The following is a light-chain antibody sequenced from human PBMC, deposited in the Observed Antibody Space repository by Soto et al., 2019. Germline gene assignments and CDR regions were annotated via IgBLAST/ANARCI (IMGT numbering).Light chain of an antibody. Sequence: QSVLTQPAAVSGSPGQSITISCTGTSSNVGSYKLVSWYQQHPCKAPKLMIYEVSKRPSVVSNRFSGSRSGNTASLTISGLQAEDEADYNCCSYAGSYTDVFGPGTKVTVL. J-gene: IGLJ1*01. V-gene: IGLV2-23*02. CDR2: EVS. CDR1: SSNVGSYKL. CDR3: CSYAGSYTDV.